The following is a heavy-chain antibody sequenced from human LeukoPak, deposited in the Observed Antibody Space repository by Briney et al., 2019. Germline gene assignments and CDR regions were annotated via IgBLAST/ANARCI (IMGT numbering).Heavy chain of an antibody. Sequence: SETLSLTCAVYGGSFSGYYWSWLRQPPGKGLEWIGEINHSGSTNYNPSLKSRVTISVETSKNQSSLKLSSVTAADTAVYYCARGGKYYDILTGYSYSYWFDPWGQGTLVTVSS. V-gene: IGHV4-34*01. D-gene: IGHD3-9*01. CDR1: GGSFSGYY. CDR2: INHSGST. J-gene: IGHJ5*02. CDR3: ARGGKYYDILTGYSYSYWFDP.